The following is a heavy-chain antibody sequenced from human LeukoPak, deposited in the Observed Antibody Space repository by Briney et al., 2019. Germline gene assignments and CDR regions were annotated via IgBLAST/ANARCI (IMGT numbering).Heavy chain of an antibody. D-gene: IGHD3-3*01. CDR2: IRSKAYGGTT. J-gene: IGHJ4*02. V-gene: IGHV3-49*04. CDR3: TRGDLYYDFWSGYYRPYYFDY. Sequence: GRSLRLSCTASGFTFGDYAMSLVRQAPGKGLEWVGFIRSKAYGGTTEYAASVKGRFTISRDDSKSIAYLQMNSLKTEDTAVYYCTRGDLYYDFWSGYYRPYYFDYWGQGTLVTVSS. CDR1: GFTFGDYA.